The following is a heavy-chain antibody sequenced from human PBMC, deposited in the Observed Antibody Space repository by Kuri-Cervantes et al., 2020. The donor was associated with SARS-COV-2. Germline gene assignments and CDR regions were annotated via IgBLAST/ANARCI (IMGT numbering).Heavy chain of an antibody. CDR3: ARAPGDSTGYYFFY. V-gene: IGHV1-69*06. J-gene: IGHJ4*02. CDR1: GGSFSNNA. CDR2: ITPIFGTA. Sequence: SVKVSCKASGGSFSNNAINWVRQAPGQGLEWIGGITPIFGTANYAQNLQGRVRITADTSTSTSRMDLSGLRSDDTAIYYCARAPGDSTGYYFFYWGQGTLVTVSS. D-gene: IGHD3-22*01.